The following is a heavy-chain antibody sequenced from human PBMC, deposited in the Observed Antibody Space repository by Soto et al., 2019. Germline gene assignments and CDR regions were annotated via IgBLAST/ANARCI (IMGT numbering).Heavy chain of an antibody. CDR3: AREPGLRFLETENWFDP. CDR1: GGSISSPNFY. D-gene: IGHD3-3*01. J-gene: IGHJ5*02. V-gene: IGHV4-30-4*08. CDR2: IYYNGNT. Sequence: PSETLSLTCTVSGGSISSPNFYWSWIRQHPGKGLEWIGHIYYNGNTYYKPNLKSRVSISVDTSKNQFSLKLSSVTAADTAVYFCAREPGLRFLETENWFDPWGQGTLVTVSS.